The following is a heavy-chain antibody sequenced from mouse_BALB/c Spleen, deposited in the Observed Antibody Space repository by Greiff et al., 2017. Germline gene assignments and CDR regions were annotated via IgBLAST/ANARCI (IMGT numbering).Heavy chain of an antibody. CDR3: AGTDWFAY. CDR2: INPYNGAT. Sequence: EVQLQQSGPELVKPGASVKISCKASGYSFTGYYMHWVKQSHVKSLEWIGRINPYNGATSYNQNFKDKASLTVDKSSSTAYMELHSLTSEDSAVYYCAGTDWFAYWGQGTLVTVSA. D-gene: IGHD4-1*01. J-gene: IGHJ3*01. CDR1: GYSFTGYY. V-gene: IGHV1-26*01.